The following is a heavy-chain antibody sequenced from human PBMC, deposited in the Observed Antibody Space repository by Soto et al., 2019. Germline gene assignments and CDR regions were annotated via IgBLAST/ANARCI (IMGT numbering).Heavy chain of an antibody. D-gene: IGHD3-3*01. Sequence: ASVKVSFKASGYTFTSYYMHWLRQAPGQGLEWMGIINPSGGSTSYAQKFQGRVTMTRDTSTSTVYMELSSLRSEDTAVYYCARASDPIFGPTQKTNYGMDVWGQGTTVTVSS. V-gene: IGHV1-46*01. CDR1: GYTFTSYY. CDR2: INPSGGST. CDR3: ARASDPIFGPTQKTNYGMDV. J-gene: IGHJ6*02.